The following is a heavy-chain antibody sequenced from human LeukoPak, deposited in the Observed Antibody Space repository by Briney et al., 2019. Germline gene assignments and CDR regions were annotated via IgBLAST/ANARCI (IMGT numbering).Heavy chain of an antibody. D-gene: IGHD3-22*01. CDR2: INPSGGST. CDR3: ARPYYYDSTGYYYRSAAFDI. V-gene: IGHV1-46*01. CDR1: GYTFTDYY. J-gene: IGHJ3*02. Sequence: ASVKVSCKASGYTFTDYYMHWVRQAPGQGLEWMGIINPSGGSTSYAQKFQGRVTMTRDTSTITVYMELSSLRSEDTAVYYCARPYYYDSTGYYYRSAAFDIWGQGTMVTVSS.